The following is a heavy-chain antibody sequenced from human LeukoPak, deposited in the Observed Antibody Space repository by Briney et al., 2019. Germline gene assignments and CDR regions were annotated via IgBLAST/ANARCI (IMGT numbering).Heavy chain of an antibody. V-gene: IGHV4-61*02. CDR2: IYTSGST. Sequence: SQTLSLTCTVSGGSISSGSYYWSWIRQPAGKGLEWIGRIYTSGSTNYNPSLKSRVTISVDTSKNQFSLKLSSVTAADTAVYYCARLKWLRSSYYFDYWGQGTLVTVSS. J-gene: IGHJ4*02. CDR1: GGSISSGSYY. CDR3: ARLKWLRSSYYFDY. D-gene: IGHD5-12*01.